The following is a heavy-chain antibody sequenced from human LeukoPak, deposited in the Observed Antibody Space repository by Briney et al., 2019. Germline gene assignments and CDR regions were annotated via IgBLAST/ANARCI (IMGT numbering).Heavy chain of an antibody. Sequence: MSSETLSLTCTVSGVSISSYYWSWIRQPPGKGLEWIGYIYYSGSTNYNPSLKSRVTISVDTSKNQFSLKLSSVTAADTAVYYCARVPYSSGSGGTEFDYWGQGTLVTVSS. J-gene: IGHJ4*02. CDR1: GVSISSYY. V-gene: IGHV4-59*01. D-gene: IGHD6-19*01. CDR3: ARVPYSSGSGGTEFDY. CDR2: IYYSGST.